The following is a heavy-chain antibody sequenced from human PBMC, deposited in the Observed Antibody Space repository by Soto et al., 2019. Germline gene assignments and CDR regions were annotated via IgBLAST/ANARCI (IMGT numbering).Heavy chain of an antibody. CDR2: ISTYNGKT. V-gene: IGHV1-18*01. CDR1: GYTFSTYP. CDR3: ARDRVEAALGTFDQ. Sequence: QVQLVQSGAEVKKPGASVKVSCKTSGYTFSTYPISWVRQAPGQGLGGVGWISTYNGKTNYGQKFQSRVTITTDTSASTAYMNLRNLRSDDTAVYYCARDRVEAALGTFDQWGQGTLVTVSS. D-gene: IGHD6-13*01. J-gene: IGHJ4*02.